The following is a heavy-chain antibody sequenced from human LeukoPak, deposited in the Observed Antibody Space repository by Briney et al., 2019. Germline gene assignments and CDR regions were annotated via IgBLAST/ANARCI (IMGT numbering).Heavy chain of an antibody. CDR2: ISWNSGSI. Sequence: RPGGSLRLSCAGSGFIFNNYAMHWVRQPPGKGLEWVSGISWNSGSIDYADSVKGRFTISRDNAKNSLYLQMSNLRAEDTAVYFCARGGGLDVWGQGATVTVSS. V-gene: IGHV3-9*01. D-gene: IGHD3-16*01. CDR3: ARGGGLDV. J-gene: IGHJ6*02. CDR1: GFIFNNYA.